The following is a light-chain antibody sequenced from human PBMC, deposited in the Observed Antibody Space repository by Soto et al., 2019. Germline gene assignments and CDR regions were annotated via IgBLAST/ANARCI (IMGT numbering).Light chain of an antibody. J-gene: IGKJ2*01. V-gene: IGKV3-11*01. CDR2: DAS. CDR3: QQRSNWPPVYT. CDR1: QSVSSY. Sequence: EIVLTQSPATLSLSPGERATLSCRPSQSVSSYLAWYQQKPVQAPRLLIYDASNRAAGIPARFSGSGSGTDFTLTISSLEPGDFAVYYCQQRSNWPPVYTFGHGTKVDI.